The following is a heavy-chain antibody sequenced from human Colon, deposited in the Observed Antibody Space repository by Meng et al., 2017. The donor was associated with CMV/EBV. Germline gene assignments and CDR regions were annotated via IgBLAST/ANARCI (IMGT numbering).Heavy chain of an antibody. D-gene: IGHD2-2*02. J-gene: IGHJ3*02. Sequence: GESLKISCAASGFTFGDYYVSWIRQAPGKGLEWVSYISDTGHTLYYADSVQGRFTVSRDNAKSSLYLEMQSLRVEDTAVYYCAKDSVPAAIWIDAFDIWGQGTMVTVSS. CDR3: AKDSVPAAIWIDAFDI. CDR1: GFTFGDYY. V-gene: IGHV3-11*01. CDR2: ISDTGHTL.